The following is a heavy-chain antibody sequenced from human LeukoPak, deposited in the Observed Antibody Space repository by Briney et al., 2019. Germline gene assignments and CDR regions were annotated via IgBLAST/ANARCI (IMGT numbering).Heavy chain of an antibody. CDR3: ARAAYGSNGYTAEVADY. V-gene: IGHV3-15*01. J-gene: IGHJ4*02. CDR2: IKSKTDGGTT. CDR1: GFTFSNAW. D-gene: IGHD3-22*01. Sequence: GGSLRLSCAASGFTFSNAWMSWVRQAPGKGLEWVGRIKSKTDGGTTDYAAPVKGRFTISRDNSKNTLYLQMNSLRAEDTAVYYCARAAYGSNGYTAEVADYWGQGTLVTVSS.